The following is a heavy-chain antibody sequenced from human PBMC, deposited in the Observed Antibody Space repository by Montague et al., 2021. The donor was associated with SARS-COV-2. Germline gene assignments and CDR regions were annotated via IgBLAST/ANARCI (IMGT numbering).Heavy chain of an antibody. V-gene: IGHV4-61*02. CDR1: GGSISSGSHY. D-gene: IGHD1-26*01. Sequence: TLSLTCTVSGGSISSGSHYWSWIRQPAGKGLEWIGRIDTSGNTKYISSLKSRVTISVDTSMNQFSLKLSSVTAADTAVYYCARRIDYYGIDVWGQGTTVTVSS. J-gene: IGHJ6*02. CDR3: ARRIDYYGIDV. CDR2: IDTSGNT.